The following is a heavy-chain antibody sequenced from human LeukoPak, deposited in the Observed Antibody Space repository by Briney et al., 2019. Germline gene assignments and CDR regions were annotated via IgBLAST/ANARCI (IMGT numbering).Heavy chain of an antibody. CDR1: GGSFSGYY. Sequence: SETLSLTCAVYGGSFSGYYWSWIRQPPGKGLEWIGEINHSGSTNYNPSLKSRVTISVDTSKNQFSLKLSSVTAADTAVYYCARGRPRLDPWGQGTLVTVSS. J-gene: IGHJ5*02. CDR2: INHSGST. CDR3: ARGRPRLDP. V-gene: IGHV4-34*01.